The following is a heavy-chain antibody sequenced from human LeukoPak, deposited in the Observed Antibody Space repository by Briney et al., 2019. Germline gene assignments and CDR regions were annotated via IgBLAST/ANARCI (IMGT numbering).Heavy chain of an antibody. Sequence: SETLSLTCTVSGGSISSGSYYWSWIRQPAGKGLEWIGRIYTSGSTNYNPSLKSRVTISVDTSKNQFSLKLSSVTAADTAVYYCARETYSNILTGTDYWGPGTLVTVSS. D-gene: IGHD3-9*01. V-gene: IGHV4-61*02. CDR1: GGSISSGSYY. CDR2: IYTSGST. J-gene: IGHJ4*02. CDR3: ARETYSNILTGTDY.